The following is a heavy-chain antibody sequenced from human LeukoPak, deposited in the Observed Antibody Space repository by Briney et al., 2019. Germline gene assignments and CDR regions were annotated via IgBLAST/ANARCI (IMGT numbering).Heavy chain of an antibody. CDR1: GGSISSYY. J-gene: IGHJ4*02. CDR3: ARQLYYYDSSGYDY. D-gene: IGHD3-22*01. Sequence: SETLSLTCTVSGGSISSYYWSWIRQPPGKGLEWIGYIYYSGSTDYNPSLKSRVTISVDTSKNQFSLKLSSVTAADTAVYYCARQLYYYDSSGYDYWGQGTLVTVSS. V-gene: IGHV4-59*01. CDR2: IYYSGST.